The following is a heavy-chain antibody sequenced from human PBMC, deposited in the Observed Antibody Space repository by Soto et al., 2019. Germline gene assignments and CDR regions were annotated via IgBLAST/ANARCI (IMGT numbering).Heavy chain of an antibody. V-gene: IGHV4-39*01. Sequence: SETLSLTCTVSGGSISSSSYYWGWIRQPPGKGLEWIGSIYYSGSTYYNPSLKSRVTISVDTSKNQFSLKLSSVTAADTAVYYCARHVGEPIEVSPGSSWYRTYNYYYYYMDVWGKGTTVTVSS. D-gene: IGHD6-13*01. CDR3: ARHVGEPIEVSPGSSWYRTYNYYYYYMDV. CDR2: IYYSGST. J-gene: IGHJ6*03. CDR1: GGSISSSSYY.